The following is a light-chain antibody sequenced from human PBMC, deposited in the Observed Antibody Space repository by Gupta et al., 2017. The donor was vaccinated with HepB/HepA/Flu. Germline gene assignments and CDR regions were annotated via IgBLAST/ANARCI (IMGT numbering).Light chain of an antibody. V-gene: IGKV3-15*01. CDR3: QQDNNWPT. J-gene: IGKJ1*01. CDR2: GAS. Sequence: EIVMTQSPATLSVSPGERATLSCSASQSVSSNLAWYQQKPGQAPRLLIYGASTRATGIPARFSGSGSGTEFTLTISSRQSEDFAVYNGQQDNNWPTFGQGTKVEIK. CDR1: QSVSSN.